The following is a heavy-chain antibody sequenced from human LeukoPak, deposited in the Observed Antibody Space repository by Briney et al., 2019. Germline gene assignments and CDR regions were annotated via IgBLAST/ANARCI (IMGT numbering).Heavy chain of an antibody. D-gene: IGHD4-23*01. V-gene: IGHV3-53*01. CDR1: GFSVSTNY. CDR3: VGGHDLEFES. J-gene: IGHJ5*01. CDR2: IYAGGNK. Sequence: GGSLRLSCAASGFSVSTNYMTWVRQAPGKGLEWVSMIYAGGNKYYRDSVKGRFTISRDSSKNTVFLHMSGLRDDDTAVYYCVGGHDLEFESWGQGSLVIVSS.